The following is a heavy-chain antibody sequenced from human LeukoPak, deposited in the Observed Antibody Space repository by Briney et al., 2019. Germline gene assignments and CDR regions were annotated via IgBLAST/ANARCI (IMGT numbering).Heavy chain of an antibody. J-gene: IGHJ4*02. CDR2: ISGSGGST. CDR3: ARDGVEQQLVHYFDY. V-gene: IGHV3-23*01. D-gene: IGHD6-13*01. CDR1: GFTFSHYA. Sequence: GGSLRLSCAASGFTFSHYAMNWVRQAPGEGLEWVSGISGSGGSTFYADSVQGRFTISRDNSKNTLYLQMNNVRAEDTGVYYCARDGVEQQLVHYFDYWGQGTLVTVSS.